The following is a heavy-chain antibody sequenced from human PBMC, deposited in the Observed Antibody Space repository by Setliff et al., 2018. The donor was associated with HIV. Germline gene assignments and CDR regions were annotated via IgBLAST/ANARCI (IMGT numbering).Heavy chain of an antibody. CDR3: ARAFCSSASCYGGGDAFDI. Sequence: SETLSLTCTVSGGSISSGGYCWSWIRQHPGRGLEWIGCIYYSGNTYYNPSLKSRLTISVDTSKNHFSLKLSSVTAADTAVYYCARAFCSSASCYGGGDAFDIWGQGTMVTVSS. CDR2: IYYSGNT. CDR1: GGSISSGGYC. J-gene: IGHJ3*02. V-gene: IGHV4-31*03. D-gene: IGHD2-2*01.